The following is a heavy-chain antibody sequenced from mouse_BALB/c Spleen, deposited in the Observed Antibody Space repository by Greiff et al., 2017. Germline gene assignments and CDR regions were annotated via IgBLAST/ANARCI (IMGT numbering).Heavy chain of an antibody. CDR1: GFTFSSYT. Sequence: EVKLMESGGGLVQPGGSLKLSCAASGFTFSSYTMSWVRQTPEKRLEWVAYISNGGGSTYYPDTVKGRFTISRDNAKNTLYLQMSSLKSEDTAMYYCARRGSYAMDDWGQGTSVTVSS. CDR2: ISNGGGST. CDR3: ARRGSYAMDD. D-gene: IGHD1-1*02. J-gene: IGHJ4*01. V-gene: IGHV5-12-2*01.